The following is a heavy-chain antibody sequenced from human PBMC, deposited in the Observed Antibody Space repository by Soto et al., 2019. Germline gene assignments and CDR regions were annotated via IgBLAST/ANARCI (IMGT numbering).Heavy chain of an antibody. Sequence: SETLSLTCTVSGGSISNYYWSWIRQPPGKGLEWIGYIYYSGSTNYNPSLKSRVTISVDTSKNQFSLKLSSVTAADTAVYYCARVRGSSSWYMGDWFDPWGQGTQVTVSS. V-gene: IGHV4-59*01. D-gene: IGHD6-13*01. J-gene: IGHJ5*02. CDR1: GGSISNYY. CDR2: IYYSGST. CDR3: ARVRGSSSWYMGDWFDP.